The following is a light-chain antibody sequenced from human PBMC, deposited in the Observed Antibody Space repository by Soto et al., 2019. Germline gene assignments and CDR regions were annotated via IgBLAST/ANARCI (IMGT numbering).Light chain of an antibody. Sequence: QSALTQPASVSGSPGQSITISCTGTSRDTGAYNYVSWFQQHPGKAPKLMIYEVSNRPSGVSNRFSGSKSGNTASLTISGLQAEDEADYYCSSYTTSSTLVVFGGGTKLTVL. CDR1: SRDTGAYNY. V-gene: IGLV2-14*01. CDR2: EVS. CDR3: SSYTTSSTLVV. J-gene: IGLJ2*01.